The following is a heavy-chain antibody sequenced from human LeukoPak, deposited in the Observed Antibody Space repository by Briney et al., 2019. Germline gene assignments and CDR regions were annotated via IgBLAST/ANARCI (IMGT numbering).Heavy chain of an antibody. CDR3: ARDADGYFDY. J-gene: IGHJ4*02. CDR2: ISYDGSNK. Sequence: GRSLRLSCAASGFTFSSYAMHWVRQAPGKGLEWVAVISYDGSNKYYADSVKGRFTISRDNSKNTLYLQMNSLRAEDTAVYYCARDADGYFDYWGQETLVTVSS. V-gene: IGHV3-30*04. CDR1: GFTFSSYA.